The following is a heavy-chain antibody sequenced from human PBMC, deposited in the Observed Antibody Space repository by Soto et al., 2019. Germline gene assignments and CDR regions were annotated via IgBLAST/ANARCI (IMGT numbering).Heavy chain of an antibody. D-gene: IGHD3-10*01. CDR1: GFTFSSYW. CDR2: IKQDGSEK. Sequence: GGSLRLSCAASGFTFSSYWMSWVRQAPGKGLEWVANIKQDGSEKYYVDSVKGRFTISRDNAKNSLYLQMNSLRAEDTAVYYCARDDLLWFGELLSDYYYYYYYMDVWGKGTTVTVSS. CDR3: ARDDLLWFGELLSDYYYYYYYMDV. V-gene: IGHV3-7*01. J-gene: IGHJ6*03.